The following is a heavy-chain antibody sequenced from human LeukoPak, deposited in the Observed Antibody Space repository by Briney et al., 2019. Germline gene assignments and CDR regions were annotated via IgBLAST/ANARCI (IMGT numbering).Heavy chain of an antibody. Sequence: SVKVSCKASGFTFTSSAMQWVRQARGQRLEWIGWIVVGSGNTNYAQKFQERVTITRDVSTSTAYMELSSLRSEDTAVYYCAARSGRFDAFDIWGQGTMVTVSS. CDR2: IVVGSGNT. D-gene: IGHD1-26*01. J-gene: IGHJ3*02. CDR3: AARSGRFDAFDI. V-gene: IGHV1-58*02. CDR1: GFTFTSSA.